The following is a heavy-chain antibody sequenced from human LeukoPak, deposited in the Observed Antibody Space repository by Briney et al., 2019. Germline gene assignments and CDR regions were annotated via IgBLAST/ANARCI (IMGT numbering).Heavy chain of an antibody. V-gene: IGHV4-59*01. CDR3: ARGKGYFDY. CDR2: IYYSGST. Sequence: SETLSLTCSVSGGSISRYYWSWLRQPPGKGLEWIGYIYYSGSTNYNPSLKSRVTISVDTSKNQFSLKLRSVTAADTAVYYCARGKGYFDYWGQGTLVTVSS. CDR1: GGSISRYY. J-gene: IGHJ4*02.